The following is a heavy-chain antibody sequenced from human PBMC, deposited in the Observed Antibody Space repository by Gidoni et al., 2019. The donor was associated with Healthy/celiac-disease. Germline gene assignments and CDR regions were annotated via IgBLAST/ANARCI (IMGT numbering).Heavy chain of an antibody. Sequence: QITLKESGPTLVKPTQTLTLTCTFSGFSLSTSGVGGGWIRQPPGKALEWLEIIYWNDDKRYSPSLKSRITITKDTSKNQVVLTMTNMDPVDTATYYCGTVVPAAYFDYWGQGTLVTVSS. CDR1: GFSLSTSGVG. CDR3: GTVVPAAYFDY. V-gene: IGHV2-5*01. J-gene: IGHJ4*02. CDR2: IYWNDDK. D-gene: IGHD2-2*01.